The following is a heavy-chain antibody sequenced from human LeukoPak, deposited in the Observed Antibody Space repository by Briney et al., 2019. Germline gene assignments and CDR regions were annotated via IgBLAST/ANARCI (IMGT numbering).Heavy chain of an antibody. Sequence: GGSLRLSCAASGFTFSNYGLPWVRQAPGKGLEWVSSISSSSSYIYYADSVKGRFTISRDNAKNSLYLQMNSLRAEDTAVYYCARDRQTGTTAYYYGMDVWGQGTTVTVSS. V-gene: IGHV3-21*01. J-gene: IGHJ6*02. CDR3: ARDRQTGTTAYYYGMDV. D-gene: IGHD1-7*01. CDR2: ISSSSSYI. CDR1: GFTFSNYG.